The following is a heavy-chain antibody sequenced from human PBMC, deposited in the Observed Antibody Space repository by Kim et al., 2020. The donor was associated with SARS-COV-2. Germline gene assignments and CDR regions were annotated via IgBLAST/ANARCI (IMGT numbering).Heavy chain of an antibody. Sequence: GGSLRLSCAASGFTFSSYGMHWVRQAPGKGLEWVAVIWYDGSNKYYADSVKGRFTISRDNSKNTLYLQMNSLRAEDTAVYYCARISGAAAAHYYYYGMDVWGQGTTVTVSS. D-gene: IGHD6-13*01. J-gene: IGHJ6*02. CDR2: IWYDGSNK. V-gene: IGHV3-33*01. CDR3: ARISGAAAAHYYYYGMDV. CDR1: GFTFSSYG.